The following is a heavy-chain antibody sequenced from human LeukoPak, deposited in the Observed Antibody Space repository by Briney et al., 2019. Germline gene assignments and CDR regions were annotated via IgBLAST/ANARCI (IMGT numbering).Heavy chain of an antibody. D-gene: IGHD2-15*01. V-gene: IGHV4-4*07. CDR2: IYDSGTT. Sequence: KPSEPLSLTCTVSGDSINRYLWTWIRQPAGRGLEWIGRIYDSGTTNYRPSLKSRVSMSVETPKNQFSLRLSSVTAADTAVYYCARQSDSGGYFEYWGQGIRVTVSS. CDR3: ARQSDSGGYFEY. CDR1: GDSINRYL. J-gene: IGHJ4*01.